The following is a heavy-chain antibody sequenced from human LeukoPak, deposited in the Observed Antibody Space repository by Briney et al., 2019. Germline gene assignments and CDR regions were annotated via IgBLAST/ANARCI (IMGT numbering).Heavy chain of an antibody. Sequence: PRRSLRLSCAASGFTFDDYAMHWVRQAPGKGLEWVSGISWNSGSIGYADSVKGRFTISRDNAKNSLYLQMNSLRAEDTALYYCAKDKTAAGRYFDYWGQGTLVTVSS. CDR2: ISWNSGSI. CDR3: AKDKTAAGRYFDY. J-gene: IGHJ4*02. V-gene: IGHV3-9*01. D-gene: IGHD6-13*01. CDR1: GFTFDDYA.